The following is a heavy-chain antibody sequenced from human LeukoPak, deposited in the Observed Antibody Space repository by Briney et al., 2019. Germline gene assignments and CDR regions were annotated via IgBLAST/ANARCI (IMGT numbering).Heavy chain of an antibody. Sequence: PGGSLRLSWPASGFIFSNYGMQCDRQTPDKGMEWVTFTKTDGSEKDYADSVKGRFSIARDNSKRTLFLQMNSLRAEDMALYHCVKEVSFGVMGGDNWGQGTLVTVSS. V-gene: IGHV3-30*02. CDR3: VKEVSFGVMGGDN. D-gene: IGHD3-16*01. CDR2: TKTDGSEK. J-gene: IGHJ4*02. CDR1: GFIFSNYG.